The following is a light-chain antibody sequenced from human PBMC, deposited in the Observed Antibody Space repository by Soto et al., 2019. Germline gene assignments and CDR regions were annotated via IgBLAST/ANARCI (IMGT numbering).Light chain of an antibody. CDR3: QQYYDWPT. CDR1: QRITT. Sequence: EIVITQSPATLSLSPGERATLSCRASQRITTVAWYQQKPGQAPGLLIYGLSIRAPGVPARFSVSGSGTEFTLTISSLQSEDFAVYFCQQYYDWPTFGQGTKVDIK. CDR2: GLS. J-gene: IGKJ1*01. V-gene: IGKV3-15*01.